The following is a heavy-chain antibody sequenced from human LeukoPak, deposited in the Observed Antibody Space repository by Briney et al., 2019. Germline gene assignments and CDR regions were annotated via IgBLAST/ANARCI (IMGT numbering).Heavy chain of an antibody. CDR2: IYYSGGT. Sequence: SETLSLTCAVSGYSISSSNWWGWIRQPPGKGLEWIGYIYYSGGTYYNPSLKSRVTISVDTSKNQFSLKLSSVTAADTAVYYCAGLIRPGWFDPWGQGTLVTVSS. J-gene: IGHJ5*02. D-gene: IGHD1-14*01. CDR3: AGLIRPGWFDP. CDR1: GYSISSSNW. V-gene: IGHV4-28*01.